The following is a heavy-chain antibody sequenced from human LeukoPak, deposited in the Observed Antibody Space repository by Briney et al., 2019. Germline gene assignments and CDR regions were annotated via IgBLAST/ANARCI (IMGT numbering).Heavy chain of an antibody. CDR3: ARGGDGDRREFDY. D-gene: IGHD5-24*01. V-gene: IGHV1-2*02. CDR1: GYTFTAYY. Sequence: RGASVKVSCKASGYTFTAYYLHWVRQAPGQGLEWMGWINPNSGDTNYAQKFQGRVTMTRDTSISTAYMELSSLSSEDTAVYYCARGGDGDRREFDYWGQGTLVTVSS. J-gene: IGHJ4*02. CDR2: INPNSGDT.